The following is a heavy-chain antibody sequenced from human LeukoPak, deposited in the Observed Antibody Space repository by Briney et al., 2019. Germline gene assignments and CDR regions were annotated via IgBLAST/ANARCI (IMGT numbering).Heavy chain of an antibody. CDR1: GYTFSSYG. CDR2: ISAYNSNT. J-gene: IGHJ5*02. CDR3: ARDLQVRGAPISDP. V-gene: IGHV1-18*01. Sequence: ASLKVSCKASGYTFSSYGMSWVRQAPGQGLEWMGYISAYNSNTNYAQKLQGRVTMTTDTATNSVYMQLRSLRAEDTAVYYCARDLQVRGAPISDPWGQGTRVTVPS. D-gene: IGHD3-10*01.